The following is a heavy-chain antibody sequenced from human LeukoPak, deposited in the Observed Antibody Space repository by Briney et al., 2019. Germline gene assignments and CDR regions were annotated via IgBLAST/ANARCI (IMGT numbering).Heavy chain of an antibody. J-gene: IGHJ4*02. CDR1: GFTFDDYA. CDR2: ISWNSGSI. CDR3: AKGPYYYDSSGAYHYFDY. D-gene: IGHD3-22*01. V-gene: IGHV3-9*01. Sequence: GGSLRLSCAASGFTFDDYAMHWVRQAPGKGLEWVSGISWNSGSIGYADSVKGRFTISRDNAKNSLYLQMNSLRAEDTALYYCAKGPYYYDSSGAYHYFDYWGRGTLVTVSS.